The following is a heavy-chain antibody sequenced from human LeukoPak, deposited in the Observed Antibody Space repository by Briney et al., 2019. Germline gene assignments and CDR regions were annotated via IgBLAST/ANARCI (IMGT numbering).Heavy chain of an antibody. V-gene: IGHV3-30-3*01. Sequence: PGGSLRLTCAASGFSFSSYALHWVRQAPGKGLEWVAVISYDGSNKYYADSVKGRFTISRDNSKNTLYLQMNSLRAEDTAVYYCARGHHAFHSWVQGTMVTVSS. CDR3: ARGHHAFHS. J-gene: IGHJ3*02. CDR1: GFSFSSYA. CDR2: ISYDGSNK.